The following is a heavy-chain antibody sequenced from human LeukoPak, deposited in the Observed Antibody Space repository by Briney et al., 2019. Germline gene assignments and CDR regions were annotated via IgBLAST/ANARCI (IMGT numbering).Heavy chain of an antibody. J-gene: IGHJ1*01. Sequence: GGSLRHSCIASGFTFNKYGMHWVRQAPGKGLEWVAVRSDDGSAQHYADSVRGRFTISRDNSKNTLSLQMNSLRPEDTAMYFCAKDRDPYSSGTWDSWGQGTLVIVSS. CDR2: RSDDGSAQ. CDR1: GFTFNKYG. D-gene: IGHD3-22*01. V-gene: IGHV3-30*18. CDR3: AKDRDPYSSGTWDS.